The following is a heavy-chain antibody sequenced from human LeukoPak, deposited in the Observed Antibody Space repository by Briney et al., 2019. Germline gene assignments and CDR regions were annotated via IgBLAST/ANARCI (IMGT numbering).Heavy chain of an antibody. V-gene: IGHV3-30*02. Sequence: GGSLRLSCAASGFTFSTYAMHWVRQAPGKGLEWVAFIRHDETEKYYADSVKGRFTISRDNSKNTLSLQMTSLRFDDTALYYCAKFSYGDYVAWGPGTLVTVSS. D-gene: IGHD4-17*01. CDR2: IRHDETEK. CDR1: GFTFSTYA. CDR3: AKFSYGDYVA. J-gene: IGHJ5*02.